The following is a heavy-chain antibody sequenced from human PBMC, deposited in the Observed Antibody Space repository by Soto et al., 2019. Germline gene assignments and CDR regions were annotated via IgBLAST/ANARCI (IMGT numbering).Heavy chain of an antibody. Sequence: GGSLRLSCAASGFTFSSYAMSWVRQAPGKGLEWVSAISGSGGSTYYADSVKGRFTISRDNSKNTLYLQMNSLRAEDTAVYYCEKDLYDYVWGSYTDYWGQGTLVTVSS. J-gene: IGHJ4*02. CDR3: EKDLYDYVWGSYTDY. V-gene: IGHV3-23*01. D-gene: IGHD3-16*01. CDR2: ISGSGGST. CDR1: GFTFSSYA.